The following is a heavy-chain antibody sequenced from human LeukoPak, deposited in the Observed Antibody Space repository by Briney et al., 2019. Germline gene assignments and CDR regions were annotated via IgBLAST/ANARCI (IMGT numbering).Heavy chain of an antibody. V-gene: IGHV3-30*02. CDR1: GFTFSSYG. CDR3: AKELFYF. CDR2: IRNDGGNK. Sequence: GGSLRLSCAASGFTFSSYGMHWVRQAPGKGLEWVAVIRNDGGNKYYADSVKGRSTISRDNSKNTLYLQMDSLRAEDTAVYYCAKELFYFWGQGTLVTVSS. J-gene: IGHJ4*02.